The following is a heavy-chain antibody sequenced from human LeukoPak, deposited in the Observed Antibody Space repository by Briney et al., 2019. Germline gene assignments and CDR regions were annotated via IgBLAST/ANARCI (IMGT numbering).Heavy chain of an antibody. D-gene: IGHD6-6*01. CDR1: GGSISSTSYY. J-gene: IGHJ6*03. V-gene: IGHV4-39*01. Sequence: KASETLSLTCSVSGGSISSTSYYWGWIRQPPGKGREWIGNIYHSGSTYYNPSLKSRVTISVDTSKNQFSLKLNSVTAADTAVYYCARVSSSGRYYYYYMDVWGKGTTVTVSS. CDR3: ARVSSSGRYYYYYMDV. CDR2: IYHSGST.